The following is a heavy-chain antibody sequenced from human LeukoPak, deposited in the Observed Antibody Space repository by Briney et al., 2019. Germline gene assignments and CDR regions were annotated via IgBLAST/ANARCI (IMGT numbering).Heavy chain of an antibody. Sequence: GGSLRLSCVVSGFTVSSNYMTRVRQAPGKGLEWVSLIYSGGRTYYADPMKGRFTISRDNSKNTVYLQVNSMRVEDTAVYYCARGVPGAFGGGAFDIWGQGIMVTVSS. CDR3: ARGVPGAFGGGAFDI. D-gene: IGHD2-15*01. J-gene: IGHJ3*02. V-gene: IGHV3-66*01. CDR1: GFTVSSNY. CDR2: IYSGGRT.